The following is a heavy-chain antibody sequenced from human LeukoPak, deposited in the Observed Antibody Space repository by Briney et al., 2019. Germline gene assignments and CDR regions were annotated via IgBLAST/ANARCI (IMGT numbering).Heavy chain of an antibody. V-gene: IGHV1-69*13. CDR2: IIPIFGTK. CDR3: ARRRSYYDSSGYTFDI. CDR1: GGTFSSYA. Sequence: SVKVSCKASGGTFSSYALSWVLQAPGRGLEWMGGIIPIFGTKNYAQTFQGRVTITADESTSTAYMELSSLRSEDTAVYYCARRRSYYDSSGYTFDIWGQGTMVTVSS. J-gene: IGHJ3*02. D-gene: IGHD3-22*01.